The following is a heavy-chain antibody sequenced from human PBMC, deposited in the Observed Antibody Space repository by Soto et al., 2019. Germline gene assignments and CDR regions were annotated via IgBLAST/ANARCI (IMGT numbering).Heavy chain of an antibody. Sequence: PGGSLRLSCAVSGFTFSSYSMNWVRQAPGKGLEWVSSISSSSSYIYYADSVKGRFTISRDNAKNSLYLQMNSLRAEDTAVYHCAKNQGVELVPLATVDWFDPWGQGSVVTVSS. D-gene: IGHD1-26*01. V-gene: IGHV3-21*04. CDR3: AKNQGVELVPLATVDWFDP. CDR1: GFTFSSYS. CDR2: ISSSSSYI. J-gene: IGHJ5*02.